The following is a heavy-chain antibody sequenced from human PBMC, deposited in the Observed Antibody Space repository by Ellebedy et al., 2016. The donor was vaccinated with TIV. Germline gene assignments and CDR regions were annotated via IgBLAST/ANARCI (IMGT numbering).Heavy chain of an antibody. CDR2: ISGSGVTT. J-gene: IGHJ4*02. CDR1: GFTFSRTA. CDR3: ARQREGYNFHYFDS. Sequence: GGSLRLXXAASGFTFSRTAMSWVRQAPGKGLEWVSVISGSGVTTDYADSVKGRFTISRDNSKNTLILQMNSPRAEDTAEYYCARQREGYNFHYFDSWGQGTLVTVSS. V-gene: IGHV3-23*01. D-gene: IGHD5-24*01.